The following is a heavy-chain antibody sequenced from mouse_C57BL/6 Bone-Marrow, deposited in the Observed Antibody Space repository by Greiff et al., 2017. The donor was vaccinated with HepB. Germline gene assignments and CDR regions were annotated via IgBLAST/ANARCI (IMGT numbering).Heavy chain of an antibody. D-gene: IGHD1-1*01. CDR3: ARHPDYYVPYYFDY. CDR2: ISSGGSYT. V-gene: IGHV5-6*01. J-gene: IGHJ2*01. CDR1: GFTFSSYG. Sequence: EVKLMESGGDLVKPGGSLKLSCEASGFTFSSYGMSWVRQTPDKRLEWVATISSGGSYTYYPDSVKGRFTICRDNAKNTLYLQMSSLKSEDTAMYYCARHPDYYVPYYFDYWGQGTTLTVSS.